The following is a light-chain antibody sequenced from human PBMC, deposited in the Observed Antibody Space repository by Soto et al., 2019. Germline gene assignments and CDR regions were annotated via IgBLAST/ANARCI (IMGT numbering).Light chain of an antibody. J-gene: IGKJ1*01. V-gene: IGKV1-12*01. Sequence: IQMTQSPSSVSASVGDRVTISCRASQGVTTWLAWYQQKPGRAPKLLIYAASTLQSGVPSRFSGSGSGTDFTLTISSLQPEDFATYYCQQATSFPRPFGQGTKVDIK. CDR2: AAS. CDR1: QGVTTW. CDR3: QQATSFPRP.